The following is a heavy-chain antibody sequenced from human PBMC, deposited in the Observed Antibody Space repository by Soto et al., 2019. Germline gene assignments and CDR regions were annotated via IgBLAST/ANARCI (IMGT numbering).Heavy chain of an antibody. CDR1: GDTFTSNY. CDR3: AKGSGGSCYSDCNWFDP. D-gene: IGHD2-15*01. J-gene: IGHJ5*02. CDR2: INPSGGST. V-gene: IGHV1-46*03. Sequence: GASVEASCKAPGDTFTSNYMHWVRQSPGQGLEWMGIINPSGGSTSYAQKFQGRVTMTRDTSTSTVYMELSSLRSEDTAVYYCAKGSGGSCYSDCNWFDPWGQGTLVTVSS.